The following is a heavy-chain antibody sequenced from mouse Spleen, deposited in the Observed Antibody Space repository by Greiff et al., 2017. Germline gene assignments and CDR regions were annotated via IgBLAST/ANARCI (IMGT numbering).Heavy chain of an antibody. CDR3: ARHDTTAHTMDS. Sequence: EVKLVESGGGLVKPGGSLKLSCAASGFTFSSYAMSWVRQTPERRLEWVATISSGGSYTYYPDSVKGRFTISRDNTKNTLYLQMSSLRSENTAMYNCARHDTTAHTMDSWGQRASVTPSP. J-gene: IGHJ4*01. D-gene: IGHD1-2*01. CDR1: GFTFSSYA. V-gene: IGHV5-9-3*01. CDR2: ISSGGSYT.